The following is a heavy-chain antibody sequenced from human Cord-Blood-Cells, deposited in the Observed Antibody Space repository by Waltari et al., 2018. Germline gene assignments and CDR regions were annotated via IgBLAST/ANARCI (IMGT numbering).Heavy chain of an antibody. CDR3: ARGGLRCLEWLLPPKNWFDP. Sequence: QVQLQQWGAGLLQPSETLSLTCAVYGGSFSGYYWSWIRQPPGTGLEWIGEINHSGSTNYNPSLKSRVTISVDTSKNQFSLKLSSVTAADTAVYYCARGGLRCLEWLLPPKNWFDPWGQGTLVTVSS. CDR2: INHSGST. J-gene: IGHJ5*02. CDR1: GGSFSGYY. V-gene: IGHV4-34*01. D-gene: IGHD3-3*01.